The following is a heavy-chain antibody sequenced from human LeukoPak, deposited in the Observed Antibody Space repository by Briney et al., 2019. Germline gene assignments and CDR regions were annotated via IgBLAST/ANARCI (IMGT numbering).Heavy chain of an antibody. CDR2: MNPNSGNT. D-gene: IGHD4-11*01. J-gene: IGHJ6*03. V-gene: IGHV1-8*01. CDR1: GYTFTSYD. CDR3: ARGPYSHYPPYYYYYYMDV. Sequence: GASVKVSCKASGYTFTSYDINWVRQATGQGLEWMGWMNPNSGNTGYAQKFQGRVTMTRNTSISTAYMELSSLRSEDTAVYYCARGPYSHYPPYYYYYYMDVWGKGTTVTVSS.